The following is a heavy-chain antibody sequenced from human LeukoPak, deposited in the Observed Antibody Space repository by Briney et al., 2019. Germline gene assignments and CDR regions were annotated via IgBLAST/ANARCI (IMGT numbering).Heavy chain of an antibody. V-gene: IGHV4-38-2*01. CDR2: IYHSGDT. J-gene: IGHJ4*02. CDR3: ARTGYSSGWYADY. D-gene: IGHD6-19*01. Sequence: SETLSLTCAVSGYSISSGYYWGWIRQPPGKGLEWAGSIYHSGDTYYNPSLKSRLTISVDTSKNQFSLKLSSVTAADTAVYYCARTGYSSGWYADYWGQGTLVTVSS. CDR1: GYSISSGYY.